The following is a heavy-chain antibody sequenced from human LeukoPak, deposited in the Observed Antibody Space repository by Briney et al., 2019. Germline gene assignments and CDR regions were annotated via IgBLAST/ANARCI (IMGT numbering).Heavy chain of an antibody. CDR2: MNPTSGHT. Sequence: ASVKVSCKASGYTFTSYDINWVRQATGQGLEWMGWMNPTSGHTGYARNFQGRVTMTRDTSISTAYMELNSLTSEDTAVYYCARSPVGVRKKHDFWGQGTLVIVS. CDR3: ARSPVGVRKKHDF. J-gene: IGHJ4*02. D-gene: IGHD3-10*01. CDR1: GYTFTSYD. V-gene: IGHV1-8*01.